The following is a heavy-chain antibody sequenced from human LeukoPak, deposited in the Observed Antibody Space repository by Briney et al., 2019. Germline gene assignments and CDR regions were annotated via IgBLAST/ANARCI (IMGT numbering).Heavy chain of an antibody. D-gene: IGHD2-2*01. CDR1: GGSMRTPSHY. V-gene: IGHV4-39*01. Sequence: PSETLSLTCSVSGGSMRTPSHYWDWIRQSPGKGLEWIGSMFYSGSTYFNPSLRSRVTISGDTSTNQISLSLTSVTAADTAIYYCARRNTVVPETLPLNAFDVWGQGAMVIVSS. CDR2: MFYSGST. J-gene: IGHJ3*01. CDR3: ARRNTVVPETLPLNAFDV.